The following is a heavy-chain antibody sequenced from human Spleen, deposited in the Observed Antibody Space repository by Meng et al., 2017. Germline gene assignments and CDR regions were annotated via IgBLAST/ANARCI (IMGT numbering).Heavy chain of an antibody. V-gene: IGHV4-34*01. CDR3: ARGQLASSTFSATNWFDP. CDR1: GGAFSYYY. D-gene: IGHD6-13*01. CDR2: INHRGST. Sequence: QVQLQQGGAGLLKPSETLSLTCVVSGGAFSYYYWSWIRQPPGKGLEWIGEINHRGSTSYNPSLKSQVIISGDTSKNQFSLKLSSVTGADTAVYYCARGQLASSTFSATNWFDPWGQGTLVTVSS. J-gene: IGHJ5*02.